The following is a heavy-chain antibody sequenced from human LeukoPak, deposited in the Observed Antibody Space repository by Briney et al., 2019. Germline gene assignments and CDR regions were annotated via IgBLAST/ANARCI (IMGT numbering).Heavy chain of an antibody. D-gene: IGHD2-15*01. CDR3: AKAEGYCSGGSCYPFDY. Sequence: GGSLRLSCAASGFTFNNYAMSWVRQAPGKGLEWVSSIVGSGRSTSYADSVKGRFTISRDNSKNTLYLQMNSLRAEDTAVYYCAKAEGYCSGGSCYPFDYWGQGTLVTVSS. J-gene: IGHJ4*02. V-gene: IGHV3-23*01. CDR1: GFTFNNYA. CDR2: IVGSGRST.